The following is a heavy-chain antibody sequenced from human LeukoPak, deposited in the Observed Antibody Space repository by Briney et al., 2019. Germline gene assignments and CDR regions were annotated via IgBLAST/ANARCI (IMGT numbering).Heavy chain of an antibody. CDR1: GFTFSSYG. CDR2: IWYDGSNK. V-gene: IGHV3-33*01. D-gene: IGHD2-8*01. Sequence: HPGGSLRLSCAASGFTFSSYGMHWVRQAPGKGLEWVAVIWYDGSNKYYADSVKGRFTISRDNSKNTLYLQMNSLRAEDTAVYYCAREALYYNWFDPWGQGTLVTVSS. J-gene: IGHJ5*02. CDR3: AREALYYNWFDP.